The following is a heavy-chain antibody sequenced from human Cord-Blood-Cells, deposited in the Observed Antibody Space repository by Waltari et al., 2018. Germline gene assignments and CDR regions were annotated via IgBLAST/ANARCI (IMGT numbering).Heavy chain of an antibody. V-gene: IGHV1-2*02. CDR3: ARDLKGPRPYDY. CDR1: GYAYTGYN. CDR2: INPNSGGT. J-gene: IGHJ4*02. Sequence: QVQLVQSGAEVKRPGASVKVSCKASGYAYTGYNIHGVRQAPGQGLEWKGWINPNSGGTNYAQKFQGRVTMTRDTSISTAYMELSRLRSDDTAVYYCARDLKGPRPYDYWGQGTLVTVSS.